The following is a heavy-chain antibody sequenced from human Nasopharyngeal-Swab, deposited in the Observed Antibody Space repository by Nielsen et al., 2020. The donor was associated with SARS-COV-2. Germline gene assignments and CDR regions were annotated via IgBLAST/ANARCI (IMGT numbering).Heavy chain of an antibody. CDR2: IRQDESEK. J-gene: IGHJ3*02. Sequence: GESLKISCEASGFTFSTYWMRWVRQAPGKGLEWVANIRQDESEKYYVDSVKGRFTISRDNSQNTLFLQMNSLRAEDTAVYYCAKSDDAVDIWGQGTMVTVSS. V-gene: IGHV3-7*03. CDR1: GFTFSTYW. CDR3: AKSDDAVDI.